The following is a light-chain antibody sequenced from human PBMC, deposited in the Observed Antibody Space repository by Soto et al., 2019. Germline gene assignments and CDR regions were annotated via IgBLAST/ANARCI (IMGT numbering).Light chain of an antibody. Sequence: EIVLTQSPGTLSLSPGERATLSCRASQSVSSNYLAWYQQKPGQAPRLLIYGASSRATGIPDRFSGSGSGTDFTLTISRLELEDFAVYYCQQYGGSPLVTFCGGTKVEFK. V-gene: IGKV3-20*01. CDR1: QSVSSNY. CDR2: GAS. CDR3: QQYGGSPLVT. J-gene: IGKJ4*01.